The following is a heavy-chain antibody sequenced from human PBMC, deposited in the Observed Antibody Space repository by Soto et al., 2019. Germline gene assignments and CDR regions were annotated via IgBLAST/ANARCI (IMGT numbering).Heavy chain of an antibody. CDR1: GGSISSDDFF. CDR2: IYHSGTT. Sequence: QVQLQESGPGLVKPSETLSLSCNVSGGSISSDDFFWSWVRQHPARGLEWIGYIYHSGTTYYNPSLQSRITISVDTSKNQFSLKLRSVTAADTAVYFCARDEEHGSGLSGGMDVWGQVTAVTVS. J-gene: IGHJ6*02. D-gene: IGHD3-10*01. V-gene: IGHV4-31*03. CDR3: ARDEEHGSGLSGGMDV.